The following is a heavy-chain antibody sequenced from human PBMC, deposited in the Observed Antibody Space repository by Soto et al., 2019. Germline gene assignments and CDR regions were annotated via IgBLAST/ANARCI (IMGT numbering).Heavy chain of an antibody. V-gene: IGHV3-21*01. CDR3: ARDPTYYDFWIVYPPSVLFDY. J-gene: IGHJ4*02. D-gene: IGHD3-3*01. Sequence: GGSLRLSCAASGFTFSSYSMNWVRQAPGKGLEWVSSISSSSSYIYYADSVKGRFTISRDNAKNSLYLQMNSLRAEDTAVYYCARDPTYYDFWIVYPPSVLFDYWGQGTLVTVSS. CDR2: ISSSSSYI. CDR1: GFTFSSYS.